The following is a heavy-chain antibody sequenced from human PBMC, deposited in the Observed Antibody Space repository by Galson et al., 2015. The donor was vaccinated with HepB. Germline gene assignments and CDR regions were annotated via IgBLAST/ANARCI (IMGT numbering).Heavy chain of an antibody. CDR2: ISSSSSYI. V-gene: IGHV3-21*01. D-gene: IGHD3-10*01. CDR1: GFTFTSYV. Sequence: SLRLSCAASGFTFTSYVMNWVRQAPGKGLEWVSSISSSSSYIYYTDSVKGRFTISRDNAENSLYLQMNSLRAEDTAVYYCAREASGSYSQDVWGQGTTVTVSS. CDR3: AREASGSYSQDV. J-gene: IGHJ6*02.